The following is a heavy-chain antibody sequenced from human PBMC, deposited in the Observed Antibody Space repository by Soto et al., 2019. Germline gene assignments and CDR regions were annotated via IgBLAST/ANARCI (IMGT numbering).Heavy chain of an antibody. CDR3: ARDRGDIVEVPAPRAGMAV. Sequence: ASVKVSCKASGYTFTSYGISWVRQAPGQGLEWMGWISAYNGNTNYAQKLQGRVTMTTDTSTSTAYMELRSLRSDDTAVYYCARDRGDIVEVPAPRAGMAVWGQGTRSPSP. CDR2: ISAYNGNT. V-gene: IGHV1-18*01. J-gene: IGHJ6*02. CDR1: GYTFTSYG. D-gene: IGHD2-2*01.